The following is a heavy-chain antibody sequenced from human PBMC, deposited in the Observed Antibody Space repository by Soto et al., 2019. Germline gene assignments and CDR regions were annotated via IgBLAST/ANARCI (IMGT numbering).Heavy chain of an antibody. D-gene: IGHD3-3*01. CDR1: GYTFTSYG. CDR2: ISAYNGNT. V-gene: IGHV1-18*04. Sequence: ASVKVSCKASGYTFTSYGISWVRQAPGQGLEWMGWISAYNGNTNYAQKLQGRVTMTTDTSTSTAYMELRSLRSDDTAVYYCALLRFLECFPEDYYGMDVWGQGTTVTVSS. CDR3: ALLRFLECFPEDYYGMDV. J-gene: IGHJ6*02.